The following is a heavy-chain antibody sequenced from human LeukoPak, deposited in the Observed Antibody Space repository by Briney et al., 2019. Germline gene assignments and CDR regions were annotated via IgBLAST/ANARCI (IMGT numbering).Heavy chain of an antibody. CDR2: IYYSGST. Sequence: SETLSLTCTVSGGSISSYYWSWIRQPPGKGLEWIGYIYYSGSTNYNPSLKSRVTISVDTSKNQFSLKLSSVTAADTAVYYCAREGLIWGAFDIWGQGPMVTVSS. D-gene: IGHD2-8*01. CDR3: AREGLIWGAFDI. CDR1: GGSISSYY. J-gene: IGHJ3*02. V-gene: IGHV4-59*01.